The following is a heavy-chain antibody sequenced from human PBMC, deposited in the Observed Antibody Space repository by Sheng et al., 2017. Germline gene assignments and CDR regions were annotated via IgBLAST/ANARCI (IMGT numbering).Heavy chain of an antibody. D-gene: IGHD3-10*01. Sequence: QVQLVESGGGVVQPGRSLRLSCAASGFTFSSYGMHWVHQAPGKGLEWVAVISYDGSNKYYADSVKGRFTISRDNSKNTLYLQMNSLRAEDTAVYYCAKSFLRYYYGSGMDAFDIWGQGTMVTVSS. CDR3: AKSFLRYYYGSGMDAFDI. CDR1: GFTFSSYG. CDR2: ISYDGSNK. V-gene: IGHV3-30*18. J-gene: IGHJ3*02.